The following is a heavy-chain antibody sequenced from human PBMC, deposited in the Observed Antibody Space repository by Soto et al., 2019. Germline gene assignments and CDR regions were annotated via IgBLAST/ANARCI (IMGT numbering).Heavy chain of an antibody. CDR1: GYTFTSYG. D-gene: IGHD3-9*01. V-gene: IGHV1-18*01. J-gene: IGHJ4*02. CDR2: ISAYNGNT. Sequence: ASVKVSCKASGYTFTSYGISWVRQAPGQGLEWMGWISAYNGNTNYAQKLQGRVTMTTDTSTSTAYMELRSLRSDDTAVYYCARRGYDILTGYYILDYWGQGTLVTVSS. CDR3: ARRGYDILTGYYILDY.